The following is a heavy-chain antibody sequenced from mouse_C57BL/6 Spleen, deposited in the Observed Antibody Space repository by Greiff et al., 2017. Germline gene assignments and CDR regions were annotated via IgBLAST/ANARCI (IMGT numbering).Heavy chain of an antibody. CDR3: TLYYDYDY. CDR1: GFNINDDY. CDR2: IDPENGDT. V-gene: IGHV14-4*01. Sequence: VQLQQSGAELVRPGASVKLSCTASGFNINDDYMHWVKQRPEQGLEWIGWIDPENGDTEYASKFQGKATISADTSSTTAYLQLSSLTSEDTAVYYCTLYYDYDYWGQGTTLTVSS. D-gene: IGHD2-4*01. J-gene: IGHJ2*01.